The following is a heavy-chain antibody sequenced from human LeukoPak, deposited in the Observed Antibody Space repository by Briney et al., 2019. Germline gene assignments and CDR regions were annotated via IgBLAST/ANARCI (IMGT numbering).Heavy chain of an antibody. CDR3: ARRLGVPAAMRPFDY. V-gene: IGHV4-34*01. Sequence: KPSETLSLTCAVYGGSFSGYYWSWIRQPPGKGLEWIGEINHSGSTNYNPSLKSRVTISVDTSKNQFSLKLSSVTAADTAVYYCARRLGVPAAMRPFDYWGQGTLVTVSS. CDR2: INHSGST. J-gene: IGHJ4*02. CDR1: GGSFSGYY. D-gene: IGHD2-2*01.